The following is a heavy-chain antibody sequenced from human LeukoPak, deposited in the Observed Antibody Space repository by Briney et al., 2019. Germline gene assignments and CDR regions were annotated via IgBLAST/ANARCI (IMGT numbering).Heavy chain of an antibody. CDR3: ARPLVSSSWFRDYYYGMDV. V-gene: IGHV3-11*01. CDR2: ISSSGSTI. J-gene: IGHJ6*02. D-gene: IGHD6-13*01. Sequence: GGSLRLSCAASGFTFSDYYMSWIRQAPGKGLEWVSYISSSGSTIYYADSVKGRFTISRDNAKNSLYLQMNSLRAEDTAVYYCARPLVSSSWFRDYYYGMDVWGQGTTVTVSS. CDR1: GFTFSDYY.